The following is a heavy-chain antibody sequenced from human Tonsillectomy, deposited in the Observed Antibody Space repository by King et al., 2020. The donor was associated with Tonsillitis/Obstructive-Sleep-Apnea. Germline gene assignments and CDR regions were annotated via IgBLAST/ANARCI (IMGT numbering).Heavy chain of an antibody. D-gene: IGHD2-2*01. CDR1: GYSFTSYW. J-gene: IGHJ3*02. Sequence: QLVQSGAEVKKPGESLKISCKGSGYSFTSYWIGWVRQMPGKGLEWMGIIYPADSDTRYSPSFQGQVTIPADKSISTAFLQWSSLKASDTAMYYCARSIVVPAAMEPDDAFDIWGQGTMVTVSS. CDR3: ARSIVVPAAMEPDDAFDI. CDR2: IYPADSDT. V-gene: IGHV5-51*01.